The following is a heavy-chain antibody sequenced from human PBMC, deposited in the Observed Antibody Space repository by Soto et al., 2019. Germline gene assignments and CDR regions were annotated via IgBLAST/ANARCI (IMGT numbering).Heavy chain of an antibody. D-gene: IGHD3-10*01. CDR1: GVSISSYY. V-gene: IGHV4-59*01. CDR2: IYYSGST. J-gene: IGHJ6*02. CDR3: ARDRAYGSGREGRNYYYHYGMAG. Sequence: SETLSLTCTVSGVSISSYYWSWIRQPPGKGLEWIGYIYYSGSTNYNPSLKSRVTISVDTSKNQFSLKLSSVTAADTAVYYCARDRAYGSGREGRNYYYHYGMAGSGQRTTVTVSS.